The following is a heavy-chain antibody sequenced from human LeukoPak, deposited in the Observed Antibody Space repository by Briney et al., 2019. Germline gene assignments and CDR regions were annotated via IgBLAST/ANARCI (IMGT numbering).Heavy chain of an antibody. CDR1: GFTFSDYY. J-gene: IGHJ3*02. V-gene: IGHV3-11*06. CDR3: ASGGGITGSADAFDI. D-gene: IGHD1-20*01. Sequence: GGSLRLSCAASGFTFSDYYMSWIRQAPGKGLEWVSSISSSSSYIYYADSVKGRFTISRDNAKNSLYLQMNSLRAEDTAVYYCASGGGITGSADAFDIWGQGTMVTVSS. CDR2: ISSSSSYI.